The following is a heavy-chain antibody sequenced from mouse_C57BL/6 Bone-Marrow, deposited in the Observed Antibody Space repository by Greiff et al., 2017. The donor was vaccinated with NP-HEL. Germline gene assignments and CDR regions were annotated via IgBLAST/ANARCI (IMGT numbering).Heavy chain of an antibody. V-gene: IGHV1-7*01. D-gene: IGHD2-5*01. CDR1: GYTFTSYW. Sequence: QVQLKVSGAELAKPGASVKLSCKASGYTFTSYWMHWVKQRPGQGLEWIGYINPSSGYTKYNQKFKDTATLTADKSSSTAYMQLSSLTYEDSAVYYCATYSNFVLFAYWGQGTLVTVSA. CDR2: INPSSGYT. CDR3: ATYSNFVLFAY. J-gene: IGHJ3*01.